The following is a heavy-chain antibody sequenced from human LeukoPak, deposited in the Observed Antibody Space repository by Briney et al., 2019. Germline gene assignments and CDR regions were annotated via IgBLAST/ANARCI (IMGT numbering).Heavy chain of an antibody. Sequence: ASVKVSCKASGYTFTSYAMHWVRQAPGQRLEWMGWINAGNGNTKYSQKFQGRVTITADESTSTAYMELSSLRSEDTAVYYCARDGRDSSGYYGWFDPWGQGTLVTVSS. CDR3: ARDGRDSSGYYGWFDP. CDR2: INAGNGNT. CDR1: GYTFTSYA. J-gene: IGHJ5*02. D-gene: IGHD3-22*01. V-gene: IGHV1-3*01.